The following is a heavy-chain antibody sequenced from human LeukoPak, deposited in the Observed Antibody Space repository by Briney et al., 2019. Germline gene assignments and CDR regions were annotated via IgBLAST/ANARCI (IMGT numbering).Heavy chain of an antibody. CDR2: IRSKAYGGTT. D-gene: IGHD3-10*01. Sequence: PGGSLRLSCTASGFTFGDYAMSWFRQAPGKGLEWVGFIRSKAYGGTTEYAASVKGRFTISRDDSKSIAYLQMNSLKTEDTAVYYCTRAESPPLPRVRGDAFDIWGQGTMVTVSS. V-gene: IGHV3-49*03. CDR1: GFTFGDYA. CDR3: TRAESPPLPRVRGDAFDI. J-gene: IGHJ3*02.